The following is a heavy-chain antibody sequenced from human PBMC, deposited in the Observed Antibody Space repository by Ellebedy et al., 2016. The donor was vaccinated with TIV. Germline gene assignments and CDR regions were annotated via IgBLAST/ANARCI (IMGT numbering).Heavy chain of an antibody. CDR3: AKGGFRNWFDP. CDR1: GFTFSSYA. Sequence: GESLKISCAASGFTFSSYAMSWVRQAPRQGLEWVSGISGSGVTTSYADSVQGRFPISRDTSKNTLYLHMNSLRVEDTAIYYCAKGGFRNWFDPWGQGTLVTVSS. CDR2: ISGSGVTT. D-gene: IGHD1-14*01. V-gene: IGHV3-23*01. J-gene: IGHJ5*02.